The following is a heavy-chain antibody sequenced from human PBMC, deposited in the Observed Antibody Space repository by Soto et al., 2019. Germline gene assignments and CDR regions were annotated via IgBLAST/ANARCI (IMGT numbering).Heavy chain of an antibody. CDR1: DGSISSGGYY. V-gene: IGHV4-31*03. CDR2: IYYSGST. CDR3: ARVCGGDCHYGMDV. J-gene: IGHJ6*02. D-gene: IGHD2-21*02. Sequence: QVQLQESGPGLVKPSQTLSLTCTVSDGSISSGGYYWTWLRQHPGKGLEWIGYIYYSGSTYYNPSLKGRVTISVDTSKSQCSLKVSSVTAADTAVYYCARVCGGDCHYGMDVWGQGTTVTVSS.